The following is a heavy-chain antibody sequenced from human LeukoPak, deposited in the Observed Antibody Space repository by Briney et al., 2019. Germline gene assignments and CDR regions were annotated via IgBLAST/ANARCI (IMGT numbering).Heavy chain of an antibody. V-gene: IGHV1-69*13. CDR1: GGTFSSYA. Sequence: SVKVSCKASGGTFSSYAISWVRQATGQGLEWMGGIIPIFGTANYAQKFQGRITITADESTSTAYMELSSLRSEDTAVYYCARVAVASYYYYGMDVWGQGTTVTVSS. CDR3: ARVAVASYYYYGMDV. D-gene: IGHD6-19*01. J-gene: IGHJ6*02. CDR2: IIPIFGTA.